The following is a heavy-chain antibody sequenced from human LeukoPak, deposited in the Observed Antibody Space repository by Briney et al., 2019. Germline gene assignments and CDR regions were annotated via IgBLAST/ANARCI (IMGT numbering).Heavy chain of an antibody. CDR1: GFTFSSYA. CDR2: ISGSGGST. CDR3: AKSSSYSSSRTDY. J-gene: IGHJ4*02. Sequence: PGGSLRLSCAASGFTFSSYAMSWVRQAPGKGLEWVSAISGSGGSTYYADSVKGRFTISRDNSENTLYLQMNSLRAEDTAVYYCAKSSSYSSSRTDYWGQGTLVTVSS. D-gene: IGHD6-13*01. V-gene: IGHV3-23*01.